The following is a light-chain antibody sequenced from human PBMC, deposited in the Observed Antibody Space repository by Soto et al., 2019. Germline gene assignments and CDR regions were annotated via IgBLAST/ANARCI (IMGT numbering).Light chain of an antibody. J-gene: IGKJ1*01. CDR3: QQRRYWHPPWT. V-gene: IGKV3-11*01. Sequence: EIVLTQSPATLSLSPGEGATLSCRARQSVTSYLAWYQQKPGQAPRLLIYDVSNRATGIPARFSGSGSGTDFALTIGSLEPEDFALYSCQQRRYWHPPWTFGQGTKVDIK. CDR1: QSVTSY. CDR2: DVS.